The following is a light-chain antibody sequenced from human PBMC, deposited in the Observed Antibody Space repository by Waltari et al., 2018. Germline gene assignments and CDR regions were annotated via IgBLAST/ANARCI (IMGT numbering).Light chain of an antibody. Sequence: SYVVTPSPSVSVAPGETARIPCGEDNIGSKRAHWYQQRPGRAPVLVISYDSDRPSGIPERFSGSNSGNTATLTISWVEADDEADYYCLVWHSTTDHHGVFGGGTKLTVL. CDR1: NIGSKR. CDR3: LVWHSTTDHHGV. V-gene: IGLV3-21*04. CDR2: YDS. J-gene: IGLJ2*01.